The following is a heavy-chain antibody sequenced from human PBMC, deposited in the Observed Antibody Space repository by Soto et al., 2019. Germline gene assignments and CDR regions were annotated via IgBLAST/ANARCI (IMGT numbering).Heavy chain of an antibody. V-gene: IGHV2-5*02. Sequence: QITLKESGPTLVKPTQTLTLTCTFSGFSLSTNGVGVGWIRQPPGKALEWLALIYWDDDKRYCQSLKSRITIXXDTSNNQVVLKMTNMDPVDTATYYCANNDAILGRYWGKGTLVTLS. CDR2: IYWDDDK. J-gene: IGHJ4*02. CDR3: ANNDAILGRY. CDR1: GFSLSTNGVG. D-gene: IGHD3-3*02.